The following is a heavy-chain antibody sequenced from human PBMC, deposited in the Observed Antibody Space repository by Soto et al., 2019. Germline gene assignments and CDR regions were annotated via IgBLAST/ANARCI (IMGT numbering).Heavy chain of an antibody. Sequence: TGGSLRLSCAASGFTFSSYAMHWVRQAPGKGLEWVAVISYDGSNKFYADSVKGRFTISRDTSKNTLYLQMNSLRVEDTDFYYCARAGGLLLDYWGQGTLVNVSS. CDR3: ARAGGLLLDY. J-gene: IGHJ4*02. CDR2: ISYDGSNK. D-gene: IGHD2-15*01. CDR1: GFTFSSYA. V-gene: IGHV3-30-3*01.